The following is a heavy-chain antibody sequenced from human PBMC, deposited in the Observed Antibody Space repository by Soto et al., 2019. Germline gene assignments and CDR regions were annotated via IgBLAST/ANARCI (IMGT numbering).Heavy chain of an antibody. V-gene: IGHV3-23*01. CDR3: AKVAIAAANWDYYYYGMDV. Sequence: EVQLLESGGGLVQPGGSLRLSCAASGFTFSSYAMSWVRQAQGKGLEWVSAISGSGGSTYYADSVKGRFTISRDNSKNTLYLQMNSLRAEDTAVYYCAKVAIAAANWDYYYYGMDVWGQGTTVTVSS. J-gene: IGHJ6*02. D-gene: IGHD6-13*01. CDR2: ISGSGGST. CDR1: GFTFSSYA.